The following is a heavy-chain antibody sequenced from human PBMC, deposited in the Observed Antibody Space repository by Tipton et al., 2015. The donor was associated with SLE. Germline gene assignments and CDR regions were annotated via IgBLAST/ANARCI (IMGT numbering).Heavy chain of an antibody. D-gene: IGHD3-16*01. Sequence: SLRLSCSVSGFRLDEYNMNWVLPTPEKGLGWVALLTWGGDHTNYADSFKGRFIISRDDDKTSLFLQMNRLRSEDRGVYYCPKANLPNSYVDVMDLLGQGNSVTVS. V-gene: IGHV3-43*01. J-gene: IGHJ6*02. CDR1: GFRLDEYN. CDR2: LTWGGDHT. CDR3: PKANLPNSYVDVMDL.